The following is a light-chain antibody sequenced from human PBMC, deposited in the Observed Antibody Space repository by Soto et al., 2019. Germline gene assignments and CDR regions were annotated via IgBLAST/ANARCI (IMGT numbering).Light chain of an antibody. Sequence: QSVLTQPPSASGSPGQSVTISCTGTSSDVGGYNYVPWYQQHPGKAPKLMIYEVSKRPSGVPDRFSGSRSGNTVSLTVSGLQAEDEADYYCSSYAGYNNYVFGAGTKVTVL. CDR3: SSYAGYNNYV. CDR2: EVS. CDR1: SSDVGGYNY. J-gene: IGLJ1*01. V-gene: IGLV2-8*01.